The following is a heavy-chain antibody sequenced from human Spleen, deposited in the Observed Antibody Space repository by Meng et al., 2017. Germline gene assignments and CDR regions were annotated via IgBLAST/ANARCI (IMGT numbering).Heavy chain of an antibody. D-gene: IGHD3-10*01. CDR3: ARAGHYYGSGLDF. V-gene: IGHV1-46*03. CDR1: GYTFTSYY. Sequence: QVQLVQSGAEVKKPGAPVKVSCKASGYTFTSYYMHWVRQAPGQGLEWMGVINPSGGSTNNAQKFQGRVTMTRDTSTSTVYMELSSLRSEDTAVYFCARAGHYYGSGLDFWGQGTLVTVSS. CDR2: INPSGGST. J-gene: IGHJ4*02.